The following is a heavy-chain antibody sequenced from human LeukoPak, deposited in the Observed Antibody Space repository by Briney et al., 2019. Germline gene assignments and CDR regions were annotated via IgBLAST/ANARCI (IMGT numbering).Heavy chain of an antibody. CDR1: GGTFSSTT. J-gene: IGHJ4*02. CDR3: ARDQEGFDY. CDR2: IYPRDGST. Sequence: ASVEVSCKASGGTFSSTTINWVRQAPGQGLEWMGMIYPRDGSTSYAQKFQGRVTVTRDTSTSTVHMELSGLRSEDTAVYYCARDQEGFDYWGQGTLVTVSS. V-gene: IGHV1-46*01.